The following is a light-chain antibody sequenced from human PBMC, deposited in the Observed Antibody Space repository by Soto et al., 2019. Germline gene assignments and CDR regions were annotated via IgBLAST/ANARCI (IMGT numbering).Light chain of an antibody. CDR1: QSVSRR. J-gene: IGKJ5*01. CDR2: GAS. Sequence: SVLTQSPGTLSLSPGGRATLSCRASQSVSRRLAWYQQRPGQSPRLLISGASMRASGVPVRFIGSGSGTDFTLTITRLEPEDFAVYYCQQYGGSPITFGLGTRLEIK. CDR3: QQYGGSPIT. V-gene: IGKV3-20*01.